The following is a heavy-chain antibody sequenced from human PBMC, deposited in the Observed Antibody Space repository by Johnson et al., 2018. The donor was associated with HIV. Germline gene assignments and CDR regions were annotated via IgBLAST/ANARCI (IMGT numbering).Heavy chain of an antibody. J-gene: IGHJ3*02. CDR3: ARDQRLVPTGGAFDI. V-gene: IGHV3-30*04. D-gene: IGHD6-13*01. CDR1: GFTFSSYA. Sequence: QVQLVESGGGVVQPGRSLRLSCAASGFTFSSYAMHWVRQAPGKGLEWVAVISYDGSNKYYADSVKGRFTISRDNSKNTLYLQMNSLRAEDTAVYYCARDQRLVPTGGAFDIWGQGTMVTVSS. CDR2: ISYDGSNK.